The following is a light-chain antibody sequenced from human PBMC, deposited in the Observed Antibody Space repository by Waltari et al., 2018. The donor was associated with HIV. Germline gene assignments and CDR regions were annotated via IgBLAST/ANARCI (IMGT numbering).Light chain of an antibody. Sequence: QSALTQPRSVSGSPGQSVTISCTGTSSDVGAYNFVSWYQQHPGKAPRLMIYEVSRRPSGVPDLFSGSKSDNTASLTISRLQAEDEADYYCCSFAGTGDVFGSGTEVTVL. CDR1: SSDVGAYNF. CDR3: CSFAGTGDV. J-gene: IGLJ1*01. CDR2: EVS. V-gene: IGLV2-11*01.